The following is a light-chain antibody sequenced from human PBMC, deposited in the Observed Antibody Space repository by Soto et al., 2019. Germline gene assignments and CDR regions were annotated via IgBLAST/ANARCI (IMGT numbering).Light chain of an antibody. CDR1: SSDVGGYNY. J-gene: IGLJ1*01. Sequence: SALTQPRSASGSPGQSITISCTGTSSDVGGYNYVSWYQQHPAKAPKLIIFDVSKRPSGVPNRFSGSKSGNTASLTISGLRAEDEADYYCCSYVGRNTYVFGTGTRSPS. V-gene: IGLV2-11*01. CDR2: DVS. CDR3: CSYVGRNTYV.